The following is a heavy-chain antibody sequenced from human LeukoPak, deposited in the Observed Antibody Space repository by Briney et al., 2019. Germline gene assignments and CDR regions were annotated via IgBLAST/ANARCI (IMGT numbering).Heavy chain of an antibody. CDR2: IYYSGST. J-gene: IGHJ4*02. Sequence: SETLSLTCTVSGGSISSGGYYWSWIRQHPGKGLEWIGYIYYSGSTYYTPSLKSRVTISVDTSKNQFSLKLSSVTAADTAVYYCARAHPEEVPESPYDIAPHFDYWGQGTLVTVSS. CDR3: ARAHPEEVPESPYDIAPHFDY. CDR1: GGSISSGGYY. D-gene: IGHD3-9*01. V-gene: IGHV4-31*03.